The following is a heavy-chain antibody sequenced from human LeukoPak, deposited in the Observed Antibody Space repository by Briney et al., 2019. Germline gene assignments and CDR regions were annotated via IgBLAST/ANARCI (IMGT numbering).Heavy chain of an antibody. J-gene: IGHJ3*02. Sequence: PSETLSLTCTVSGGSIRSYYWSWIRQPPGKGLEWIGYIYYSGSTNYNPSLKSRVTISVDTSKNQFSLKLSSVTAADTAVYYCARCNPNYDFWSGYSAPLNAFDIWGQGTMVTVSS. CDR1: GGSIRSYY. V-gene: IGHV4-59*01. CDR3: ARCNPNYDFWSGYSAPLNAFDI. D-gene: IGHD3-3*01. CDR2: IYYSGST.